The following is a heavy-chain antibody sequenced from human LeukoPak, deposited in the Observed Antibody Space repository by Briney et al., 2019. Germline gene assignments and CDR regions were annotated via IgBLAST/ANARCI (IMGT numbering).Heavy chain of an antibody. V-gene: IGHV4-38-2*02. CDR3: ARAVEVSIAAAPNWFDP. Sequence: SETLSLTCTVSGYSISSGYYWGWIRQPPGKGLEWIGTIYHSGRTYYNPSLKSRVTISIDTSKNLFSLKLSSVTAADTAVYFCARAVEVSIAAAPNWFDPWGQGTLVTVSS. CDR2: IYHSGRT. D-gene: IGHD6-13*01. J-gene: IGHJ5*02. CDR1: GYSISSGYY.